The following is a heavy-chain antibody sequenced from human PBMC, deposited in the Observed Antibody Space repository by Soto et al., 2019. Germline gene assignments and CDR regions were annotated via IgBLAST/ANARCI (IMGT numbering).Heavy chain of an antibody. J-gene: IGHJ5*02. CDR2: ISGSGGST. CDR1: GFTFSSYA. D-gene: IGHD3-9*01. CDR3: VPLFDGRGINCFDL. Sequence: PVGSLRLSCAASGFTFSSYAMSWVRQPPGKGLEWVSAISGSGGSTYYDDSVNGRFTTSNDNTKNTQYLQMNSLGADDTGVYCCVPLFDGRGINCFDLWGPGTLVTVFS. V-gene: IGHV3-23*01.